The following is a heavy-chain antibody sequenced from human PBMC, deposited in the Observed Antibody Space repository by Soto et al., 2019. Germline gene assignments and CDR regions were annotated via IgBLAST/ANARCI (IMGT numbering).Heavy chain of an antibody. CDR1: GGTFSSYA. CDR3: ASLYCSSTSCSYYYGMDV. V-gene: IGHV1-69*01. Sequence: QVQLVQSGAEVKKPGSSVKVSCKASGGTFSSYAISWVRQAPGQGLEWMGGIIPIFGTANYAQKFQGRVTITADESTSTAYMELSSLRSEDTAVYYCASLYCSSTSCSYYYGMDVWGQGTTVTVSS. D-gene: IGHD2-2*01. J-gene: IGHJ6*02. CDR2: IIPIFGTA.